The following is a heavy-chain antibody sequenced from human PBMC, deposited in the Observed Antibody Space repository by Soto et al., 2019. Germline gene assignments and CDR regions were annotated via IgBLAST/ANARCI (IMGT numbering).Heavy chain of an antibody. CDR1: GFSFSTYG. D-gene: IGHD5-12*01. CDR3: AKWIGYGDY. J-gene: IGHJ4*02. V-gene: IGHV3-23*01. CDR2: VSGGSGVT. Sequence: EVQLLESGGGLVQPGGSLRLSCAVSGFSFSTYGVTWVRQAPGKGLEWVSGVSGGSGVTHYADSVKGRFTITGDNSKNTVYLPMNSLSVEDTAVYYCAKWIGYGDYWGQGTLVTVSS.